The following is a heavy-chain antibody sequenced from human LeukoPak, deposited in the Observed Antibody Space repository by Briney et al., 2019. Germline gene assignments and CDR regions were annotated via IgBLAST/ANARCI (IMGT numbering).Heavy chain of an antibody. D-gene: IGHD3-3*01. V-gene: IGHV1-3*03. CDR2: INTDNSDT. Sequence: ASVKVSCKASGYTFTNYAIHWVRQTPGHRLEWMGWINTDNSDTKYSPELQPRVTITRDTSATTVYMELRGLTSEDMSIYYCARAGRFHDSLTHFDSWGQGTLVTVSS. CDR1: GYTFTNYA. CDR3: ARAGRFHDSLTHFDS. J-gene: IGHJ4*02.